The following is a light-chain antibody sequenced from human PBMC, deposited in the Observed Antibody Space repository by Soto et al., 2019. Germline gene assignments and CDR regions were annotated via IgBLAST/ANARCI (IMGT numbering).Light chain of an antibody. J-gene: IGKJ1*01. Sequence: EIVLTQSPATLSVSPGERATLSCRASQSVGSDLAWYQQKPGQAPRLLIYGASSRATGIPDRFSGSGSGTEFTLIISGLQPDDSATYYCQQYTNTNNPWMFGQGTKVDIK. V-gene: IGKV3D-15*01. CDR3: QQYTNTNNPWM. CDR1: QSVGSD. CDR2: GAS.